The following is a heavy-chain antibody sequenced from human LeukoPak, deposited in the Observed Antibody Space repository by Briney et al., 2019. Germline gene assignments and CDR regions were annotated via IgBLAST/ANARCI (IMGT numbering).Heavy chain of an antibody. V-gene: IGHV4-59*01. CDR1: GGSISSYS. CDR3: ARSLRGNGMDV. CDR2: IYYSGST. D-gene: IGHD4-17*01. J-gene: IGHJ6*02. Sequence: SEALSLTCTVSGGSISSYSWNWVRQPPGKGLEWIGYIYYSGSTNYNPSLKSRVTISVDTSKNQFSLKLSSVTAADTAVYYCARSLRGNGMDVWGQGTTVTVSS.